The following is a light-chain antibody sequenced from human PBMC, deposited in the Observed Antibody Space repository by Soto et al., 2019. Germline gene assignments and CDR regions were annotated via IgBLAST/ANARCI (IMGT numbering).Light chain of an antibody. J-gene: IGKJ1*01. V-gene: IGKV3D-20*01. CDR1: QTVGSTY. CDR3: QHYGSSPWT. CDR2: DTS. Sequence: EIVLTQSPATLSLSPGERATLSCGASQTVGSTYLAWYHQKPGLAPRLLIYDTSSRATGIPDRFSGSGSGTDLTLTISRLEPEDFAVYFCQHYGSSPWTFGQGAKVEIK.